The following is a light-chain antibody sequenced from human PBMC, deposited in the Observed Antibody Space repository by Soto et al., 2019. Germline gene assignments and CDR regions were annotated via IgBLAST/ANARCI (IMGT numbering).Light chain of an antibody. CDR2: DVS. J-gene: IGLJ1*01. V-gene: IGLV2-11*01. CDR1: SSDAGGYNY. CDR3: CSYAGSYPYV. Sequence: QSVLTQPRSVSGSPGQSVTISCTGTSSDAGGYNYVSWYQQHPGKAPKLMIYDVSKRPSGVPDRFSGSKSGNTASLTISGLHADDEADYYCCSYAGSYPYVFGPGTEVTV.